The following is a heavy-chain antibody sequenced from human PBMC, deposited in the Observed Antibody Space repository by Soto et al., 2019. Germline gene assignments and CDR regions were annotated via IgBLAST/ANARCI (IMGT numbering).Heavy chain of an antibody. D-gene: IGHD2-2*01. V-gene: IGHV3-23*01. CDR1: GFTFSTYA. Sequence: EVQLLESGGGLVQPGGSLRLSCAASGFTFSTYAMSWVRQAPRKGLEWVSAISGNGGDYTYYADSVKDRFTISRDNSKNTLYLQMNSLRAEDTAVYYCVPLWRYCSTTTPSWGQGTLVTVSS. CDR3: VPLWRYCSTTTPS. J-gene: IGHJ4*02. CDR2: ISGNGGDYT.